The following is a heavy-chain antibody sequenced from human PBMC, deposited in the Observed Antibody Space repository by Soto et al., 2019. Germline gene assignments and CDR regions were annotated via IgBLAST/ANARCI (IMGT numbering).Heavy chain of an antibody. CDR2: ISSSGTST. V-gene: IGHV3-23*01. CDR3: AKGSSGSRPYYFDN. D-gene: IGHD3-22*01. Sequence: PGGSLRLSCAVSGFTISRYAMSWVRQAPGKGLEWVSAISSSGTSTYYADSVKGRFTLSRDNSKNTLYLQINSLRAEDTAVYYCAKGSSGSRPYYFDNWGQGTLVTVSS. J-gene: IGHJ4*02. CDR1: GFTISRYA.